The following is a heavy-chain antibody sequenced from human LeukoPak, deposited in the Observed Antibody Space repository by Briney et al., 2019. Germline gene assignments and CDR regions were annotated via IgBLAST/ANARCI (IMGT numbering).Heavy chain of an antibody. J-gene: IGHJ4*02. CDR2: INHSGSV. D-gene: IGHD4-17*01. CDR1: GGSISGYY. CDR3: ARGIYGDYYFDH. V-gene: IGHV4-34*01. Sequence: PSETPSLTCAVDGGSISGYYWSWVRQPPGEGLEWIGEINHSGSVNYNPSLKSRVTITVDTSKNQFSLKLSSVTAADTAMYSCARGIYGDYYFDHWGQGTPVTVFS.